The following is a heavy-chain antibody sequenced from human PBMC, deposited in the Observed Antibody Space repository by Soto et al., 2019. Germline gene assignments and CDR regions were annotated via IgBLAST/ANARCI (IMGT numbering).Heavy chain of an antibody. CDR3: AIGYIDFWSGDYPLDY. CDR1: GYPFTIYG. V-gene: IGHV1-18*04. Sequence: ASVKVSCKASGYPFTIYGISWVRQAPGQGLEWMGWISAYNGNTNYAQKLQGTVTMTTDTSTSTAYMELRSLRSDDTAVNYCAIGYIDFWSGDYPLDYWGQGTLVTVSS. D-gene: IGHD3-3*01. CDR2: ISAYNGNT. J-gene: IGHJ4*02.